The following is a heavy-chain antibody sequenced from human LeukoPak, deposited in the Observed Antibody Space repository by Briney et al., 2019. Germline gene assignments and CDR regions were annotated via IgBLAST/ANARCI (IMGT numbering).Heavy chain of an antibody. CDR2: MNPNSGNT. Sequence: ASVKVSCKASGDTFTSYDIHWVRQATGQGLEWMGWMNPNSGNTGYAQKLQGRVTMTTDTSTSTAYMELRSLRSDDTAVYYCARPHLTGYYQYYYYGMDVWGQGTTVTVSS. CDR3: ARPHLTGYYQYYYYGMDV. D-gene: IGHD1-26*01. J-gene: IGHJ6*02. V-gene: IGHV1-8*01. CDR1: GDTFTSYD.